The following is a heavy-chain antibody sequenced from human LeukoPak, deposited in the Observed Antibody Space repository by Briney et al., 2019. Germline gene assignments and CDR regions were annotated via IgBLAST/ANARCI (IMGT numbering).Heavy chain of an antibody. CDR2: ISWDGGST. Sequence: GGPLRLSCAASGFTFYDYTMHWVRQAPGKGLEWVSLISWDGGSTYYADSVKGRFTISRDNSKNSLYLQMNSLRTEDTALYYCAKDKSQGFDYWGQGTLVTVSS. CDR3: AKDKSQGFDY. J-gene: IGHJ4*02. CDR1: GFTFYDYT. V-gene: IGHV3-43*01.